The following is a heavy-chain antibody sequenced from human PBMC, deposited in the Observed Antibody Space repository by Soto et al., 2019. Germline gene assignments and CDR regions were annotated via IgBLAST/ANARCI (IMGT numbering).Heavy chain of an antibody. CDR3: ARVVPGDPDYYYHYYMDV. V-gene: IGHV1-18*01. D-gene: IGHD4-17*01. CDR1: GYTFTSYG. CDR2: ISAYNGNT. J-gene: IGHJ6*03. Sequence: QVQLVQSGAEVKKPGASVKVSCKASGYTFTSYGISWVRQAPGQGLEWMGWISAYNGNTNYAQKLQGRVTMTTDTSTTTAYMELRSLRSDDTAVYYCARVVPGDPDYYYHYYMDVWGKGTTVTVSS.